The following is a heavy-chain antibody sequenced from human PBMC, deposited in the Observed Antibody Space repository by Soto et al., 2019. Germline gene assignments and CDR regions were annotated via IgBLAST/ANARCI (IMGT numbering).Heavy chain of an antibody. D-gene: IGHD2-15*01. J-gene: IGHJ6*03. Sequence: EVQLVQSGADVKKPGESLKISCEGSGYNFVNYWIGWSLQKLGKGLEWMGIIYPDDSDIKYSPSFQGQVSISVDKSISTAYLQWSSLKDSDTGIYYCARQRKVVARGTYYMDIWGNGTTVTVSS. CDR3: ARQRKVVARGTYYMDI. CDR2: IYPDDSDI. CDR1: GYNFVNYW. V-gene: IGHV5-51*01.